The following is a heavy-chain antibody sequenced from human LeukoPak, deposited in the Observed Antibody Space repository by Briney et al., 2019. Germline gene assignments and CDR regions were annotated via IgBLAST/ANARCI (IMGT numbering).Heavy chain of an antibody. D-gene: IGHD2-21*01. CDR1: AGTFSSYA. CDR3: ARGISGGFDL. V-gene: IGHV1-2*06. Sequence: VASVKVSCKASAGTFSSYAISWVRQAPGLGLQWMGRVNPNSGDTNYIQKFRGRVTMTRDTSISTVYMEVNSLRSDDTAIFYCARGISGGFDLCGQGTLVTVSS. CDR2: VNPNSGDT. J-gene: IGHJ5*02.